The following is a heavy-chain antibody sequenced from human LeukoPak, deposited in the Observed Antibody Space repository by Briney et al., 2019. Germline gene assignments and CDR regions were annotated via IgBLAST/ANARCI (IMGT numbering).Heavy chain of an antibody. Sequence: PGGSLRLSCAASGFTFSSYSMNWVRQAPGKGLEWVSSISSSSSYIYYADSVKGRFTISRDNAKNSLYLQMNSLRAEDTALYYCAKPTGLGGLIDPFDYWGQGTLVTVSS. CDR2: ISSSSSYI. J-gene: IGHJ4*02. V-gene: IGHV3-21*04. CDR3: AKPTGLGGLIDPFDY. CDR1: GFTFSSYS. D-gene: IGHD3-16*01.